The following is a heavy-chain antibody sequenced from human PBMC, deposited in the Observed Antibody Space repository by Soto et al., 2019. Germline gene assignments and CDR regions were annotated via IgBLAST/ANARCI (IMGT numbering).Heavy chain of an antibody. J-gene: IGHJ4*03. CDR2: IYYSGST. CDR1: GGSISSGDYY. CDR3: ARDLDSSSCFDY. V-gene: IGHV4-30-4*08. Sequence: SSETLSLTCTVSGGSISSGDYYWSWIRQPPGKGLGWIGYIYYSGSTYYNPSLKSRVTISVDTSKNQFSLKLSSVTAADTAVYYCARDLDSSSCFDYWGQGTTVTVSS. D-gene: IGHD6-13*01.